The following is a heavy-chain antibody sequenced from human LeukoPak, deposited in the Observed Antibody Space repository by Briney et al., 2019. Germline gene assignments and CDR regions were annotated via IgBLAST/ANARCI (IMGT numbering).Heavy chain of an antibody. J-gene: IGHJ4*02. Sequence: SETLSLTCTVSGGSISSNNYYWGWIRQPPGKGLEWIGSIYYSGNTYYNPSLKSRVTISVDTSKNQFSLKLSSVTAADTAVYYCARGYSSSWYRYFDYWGQGTLVTVSS. CDR3: ARGYSSSWYRYFDY. D-gene: IGHD6-13*01. CDR2: IYYSGNT. V-gene: IGHV4-39*07. CDR1: GGSISSNNYY.